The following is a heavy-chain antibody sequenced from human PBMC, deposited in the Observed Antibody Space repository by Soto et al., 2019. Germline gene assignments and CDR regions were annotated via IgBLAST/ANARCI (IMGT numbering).Heavy chain of an antibody. CDR3: TTYCSGGSCYSIYYYYGMDL. Sequence: GGSLRLSCAASGFTFSNAWMSWVRQAPGKGLEWVGRIKSKTDGGTTDYAAPVKGRFTISRDDSKNTLYLQMNSLKTEDTAVYFCTTYCSGGSCYSIYYYYGMDLWGQGTTVTVSS. CDR2: IKSKTDGGTT. D-gene: IGHD2-15*01. CDR1: GFTFSNAW. V-gene: IGHV3-15*01. J-gene: IGHJ6*02.